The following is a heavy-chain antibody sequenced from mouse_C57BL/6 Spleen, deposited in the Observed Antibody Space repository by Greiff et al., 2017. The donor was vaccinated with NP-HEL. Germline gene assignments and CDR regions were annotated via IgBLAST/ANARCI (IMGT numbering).Heavy chain of an antibody. CDR2: IDPSDSYT. CDR3: AREGGGYGSSYWFAY. D-gene: IGHD1-1*01. Sequence: VQLQQPGAELVRPGTSVKLSCKASGYTFTSYWMHWVKQRPGQGLEWIGVIDPSDSYTNSNQKFKGKATLTVDTSSSTAYMQRRSLTSEDSAVYYCAREGGGYGSSYWFAYWGQGTLVTVSA. V-gene: IGHV1-59*01. J-gene: IGHJ3*01. CDR1: GYTFTSYW.